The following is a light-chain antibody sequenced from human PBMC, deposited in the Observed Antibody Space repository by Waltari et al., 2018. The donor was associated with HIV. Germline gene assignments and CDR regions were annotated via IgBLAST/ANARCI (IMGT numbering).Light chain of an antibody. CDR2: KAS. CDR1: QNVGSW. V-gene: IGKV1-5*03. CDR3: QQYNSDFYT. J-gene: IGKJ2*01. Sequence: IQMTQSPSILSASVGDRITITCRASQNVGSWLAWYQQRPGRAPKLLIYKASILEYGVPARFSGSGSGTNFTLTINSLHPDDFATYYCQQYNSDFYTFGLGTRLDLK.